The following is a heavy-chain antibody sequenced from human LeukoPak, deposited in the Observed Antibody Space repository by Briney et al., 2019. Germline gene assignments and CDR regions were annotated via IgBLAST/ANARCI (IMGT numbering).Heavy chain of an antibody. CDR3: ATDSGSYYSALDY. V-gene: IGHV1-2*06. CDR1: GYTFTNYY. D-gene: IGHD1-26*01. J-gene: IGHJ4*02. Sequence: ASVKVSCKAPGYTFTNYYMHWVRQAPGQGLEWMGRINPSSGGATYAQKLQGRITMTGDTSISTAYMELRSLRSDDTAVYYCATDSGSYYSALDYWGQGSLVTVSS. CDR2: INPSSGGA.